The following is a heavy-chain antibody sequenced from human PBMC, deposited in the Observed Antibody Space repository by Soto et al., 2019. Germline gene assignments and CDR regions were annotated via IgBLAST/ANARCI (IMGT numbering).Heavy chain of an antibody. CDR3: AKRYIQYSSGWQLGN. D-gene: IGHD6-19*01. J-gene: IGHJ4*02. CDR2: ISGSGGST. V-gene: IGHV3-23*01. Sequence: EVQLLESGGGLVQPGGSLRLSCAASGFTFSSYAMSWVRQAPGKGLEWVSAISGSGGSTYYADSVKGRFTISRDNSKNKLYLQMNSLRGEDTAVYYCAKRYIQYSSGWQLGNWGQGTLVTVSS. CDR1: GFTFSSYA.